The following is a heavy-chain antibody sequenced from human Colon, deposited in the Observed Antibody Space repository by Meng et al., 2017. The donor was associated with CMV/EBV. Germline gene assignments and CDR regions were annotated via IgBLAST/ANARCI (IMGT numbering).Heavy chain of an antibody. CDR2: TYHTGST. D-gene: IGHD5-12*01. CDR3: ARVSLDSGYDY. Sequence: SETLSLTCNVSGASIRSSNWWTWVRQPPGKGLEWIGETYHTGSTNYNPSLKSRVTVSVDKSKNQFSLKLSSVTAADTAIYYCARVSLDSGYDYWGQGTLVTAPQ. J-gene: IGHJ4*02. V-gene: IGHV4-4*02. CDR1: GASIRSSNW.